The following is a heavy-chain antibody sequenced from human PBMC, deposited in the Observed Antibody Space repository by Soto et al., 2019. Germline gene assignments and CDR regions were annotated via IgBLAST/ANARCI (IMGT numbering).Heavy chain of an antibody. CDR2: ISSNGGST. D-gene: IGHD3-22*01. CDR3: VKDFTMIVVEHNGFQH. CDR1: GFTFSSYA. Sequence: GGSLRLSCSASGFTFSSYAMHWVRQAPGKGLEYVSAISSNGGSTYYADSVKDRFTISRDNSKNTLYLQMSSLRAEDTAVYYCVKDFTMIVVEHNGFQHWGQGTLVTVSS. J-gene: IGHJ1*01. V-gene: IGHV3-64D*08.